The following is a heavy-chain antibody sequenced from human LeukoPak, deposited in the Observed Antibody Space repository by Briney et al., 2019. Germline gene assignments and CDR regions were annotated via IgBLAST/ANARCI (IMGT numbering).Heavy chain of an antibody. Sequence: PGGSLRLSCAASGFTFSSYEMNWVRQAPGKGLEWVSYISSSGSTIYYADSVKGRFTISRDNAKNSLYLLMNSLRAEDTAVYYCASGSGSYWYFDLWGRGTLVTVSS. CDR1: GFTFSSYE. CDR2: ISSSGSTI. CDR3: ASGSGSYWYFDL. J-gene: IGHJ2*01. V-gene: IGHV3-48*03. D-gene: IGHD3-22*01.